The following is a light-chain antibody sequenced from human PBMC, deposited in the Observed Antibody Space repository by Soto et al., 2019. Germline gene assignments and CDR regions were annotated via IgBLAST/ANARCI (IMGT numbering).Light chain of an antibody. J-gene: IGLJ1*01. V-gene: IGLV2-8*01. CDR1: SSDLGAYNY. Sequence: QSALTQPPSASGSPGQSVTISCTGTSSDLGAYNYVSWYQQHPGKAPKLMIYEVNKRPSGVPDRFSGSKSGNTASLTVSGLQAEDEADYYCISYAGSNRVFGTGTKVTAL. CDR2: EVN. CDR3: ISYAGSNRV.